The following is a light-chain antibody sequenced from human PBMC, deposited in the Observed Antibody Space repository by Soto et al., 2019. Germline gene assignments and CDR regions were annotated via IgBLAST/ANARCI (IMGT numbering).Light chain of an antibody. CDR1: QSISSW. CDR2: KAS. Sequence: DIQMTQSPSTLSASVGDRVTISCRASQSISSWLAWYQQKPGKAPKLLIYKASSLESGVPSRFSGSGSGTEFTLTISSLQPDDFAAYYCQQYNSYPYTFGQGTKLEIK. V-gene: IGKV1-5*03. CDR3: QQYNSYPYT. J-gene: IGKJ2*01.